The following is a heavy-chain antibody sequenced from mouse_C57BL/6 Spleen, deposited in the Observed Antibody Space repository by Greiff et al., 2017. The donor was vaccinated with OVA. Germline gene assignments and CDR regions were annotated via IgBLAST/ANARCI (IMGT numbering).Heavy chain of an antibody. CDR2: IYPRSGNT. D-gene: IGHD2-3*01. Sequence: VQGVESGAELARPGASVKLSCKASGYTFTSYGISWVKQRTGQGLEWIGEIYPRSGNTYYNEKFKGKATLTADKSSSTAYMELRSLTSEDSAVYFCARDDGSYFDYWGQGTTLTVSS. CDR1: GYTFTSYG. V-gene: IGHV1-81*01. J-gene: IGHJ2*01. CDR3: ARDDGSYFDY.